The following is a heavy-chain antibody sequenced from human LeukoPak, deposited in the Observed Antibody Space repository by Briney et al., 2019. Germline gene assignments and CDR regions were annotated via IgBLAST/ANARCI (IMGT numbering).Heavy chain of an antibody. V-gene: IGHV1-69*01. CDR3: ASGYSYGYTTDY. Sequence: SVKVSCKASGGTFSSYAISWVRQAPGQGLEWMGGIIPIFGTANYAQKFQGRVTITADESTSTAYMELSSLRSEDTAVYYCASGYSYGYTTDYWGQGTLVTVSS. D-gene: IGHD5-18*01. J-gene: IGHJ4*02. CDR1: GGTFSSYA. CDR2: IIPIFGTA.